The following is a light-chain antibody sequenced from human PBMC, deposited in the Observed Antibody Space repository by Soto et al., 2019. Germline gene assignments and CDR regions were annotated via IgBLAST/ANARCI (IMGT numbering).Light chain of an antibody. CDR1: SSNIGTYY. J-gene: IGLJ2*01. CDR3: GTWDSSLSAVV. Sequence: QSVLTQPPSVSAATGQKVAISCSGSSSNIGTYYVSWYQHVPGAAPKLLIYDNNERPSGIPDRFSGSKSGTSATLGITGLQTEDEADYHCGTWDSSLSAVVFGGGTKVTVL. V-gene: IGLV1-51*01. CDR2: DNN.